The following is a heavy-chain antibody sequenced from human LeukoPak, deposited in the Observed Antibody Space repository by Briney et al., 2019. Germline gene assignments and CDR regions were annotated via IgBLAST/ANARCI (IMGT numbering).Heavy chain of an antibody. V-gene: IGHV3-48*04. CDR1: GFTFSSYS. J-gene: IGHJ4*02. Sequence: PGGSLRLSCTASGFTFSSYSMNWVRQAPGKGLEWLSYITSSSSSIFYADSVKGRFTISRDNAKSSLYLQMNSLRVEDTAVYYCARDCALLGYSSGWYFDYWGQGTLVTVSS. CDR3: ARDCALLGYSSGWYFDY. CDR2: ITSSSSSI. D-gene: IGHD6-19*01.